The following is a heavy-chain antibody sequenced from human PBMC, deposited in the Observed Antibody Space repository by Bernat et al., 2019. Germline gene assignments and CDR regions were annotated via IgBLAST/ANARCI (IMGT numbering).Heavy chain of an antibody. V-gene: IGHV3-30*01. Sequence: QVQLVESGGGVVQPGWSLRLSCAASGFTFSSYAMHWVRQAPGKGLEWVAVISYDGSNKYYADSVKGRFTISRDNSKNTLYLQMNSLRAEDTAVYYCARDIIKGYSYGLPGYWGQGTLVTVSS. D-gene: IGHD5-18*01. CDR1: GFTFSSYA. CDR2: ISYDGSNK. J-gene: IGHJ4*02. CDR3: ARDIIKGYSYGLPGY.